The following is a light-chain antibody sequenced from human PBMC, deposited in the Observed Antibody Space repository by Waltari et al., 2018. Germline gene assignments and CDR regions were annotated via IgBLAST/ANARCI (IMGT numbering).Light chain of an antibody. CDR1: QSLTKRY. J-gene: IGKJ2*01. CDR2: GAS. CDR3: QQYGSSILYT. V-gene: IGKV3-20*01. Sequence: EVVLTQSPATLSLSPGESATLSCRDSQSLTKRYLAWYQQKPGQAPRLLIYGASSRAAGIPDRFRGSGSGTDFTLIISRLEPDDFAVYYCQQYGSSILYTFGQGTKLEIK.